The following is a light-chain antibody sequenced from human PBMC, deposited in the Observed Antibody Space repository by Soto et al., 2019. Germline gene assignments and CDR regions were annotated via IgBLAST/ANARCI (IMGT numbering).Light chain of an antibody. CDR2: EDN. J-gene: IGLJ1*01. Sequence: NFMLTQPHSVSNSPGKTITISCTGTGGKIASNYVQWYQQRPGSAPTPVIYEDNQRPSGVPDRFSASIDTSTNSASLVISGPKVEDEADYYCQSYDTNSFYVFGTGTKVTVL. CDR1: GGKIASNY. CDR3: QSYDTNSFYV. V-gene: IGLV6-57*02.